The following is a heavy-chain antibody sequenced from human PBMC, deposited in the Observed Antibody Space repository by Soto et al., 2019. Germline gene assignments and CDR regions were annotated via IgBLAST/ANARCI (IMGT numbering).Heavy chain of an antibody. CDR3: AKDRWVWSSRENLFDS. D-gene: IGHD2-21*01. CDR1: GFSFSSHG. Sequence: GGSLRLSCAASGFSFSSHGMHWVRQAPGKGLEWVAVISYDGSGKYYADSVKGRFTMSRDNSKNTVYLQMNSLRVDDTAVYYCAKDRWVWSSRENLFDSWGQGTLVTVSS. V-gene: IGHV3-30*18. CDR2: ISYDGSGK. J-gene: IGHJ5*01.